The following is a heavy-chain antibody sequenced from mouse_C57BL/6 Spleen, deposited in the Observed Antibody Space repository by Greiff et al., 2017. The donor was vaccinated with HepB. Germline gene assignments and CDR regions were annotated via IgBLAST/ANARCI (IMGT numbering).Heavy chain of an antibody. J-gene: IGHJ4*01. CDR1: GYTFTSYW. Sequence: QVQLKQPGAELVKPGASVKLSCKASGYTFTSYWMHWVKQRPGQGLEWIGMIHPNSGSTNYNEKFKSKATLTVDKSSSTAYMQLSSLRSEDSAVYDSARWGGGVYAMDYWGQGTSVTVSS. CDR2: IHPNSGST. CDR3: ARWGGGVYAMDY. V-gene: IGHV1-64*01.